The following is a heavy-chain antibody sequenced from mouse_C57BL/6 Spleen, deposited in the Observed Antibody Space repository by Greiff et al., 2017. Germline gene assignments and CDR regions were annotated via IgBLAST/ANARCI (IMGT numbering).Heavy chain of an antibody. CDR2: ISSGGSYT. CDR3: ARDLDCCGSSYGGYFGV. J-gene: IGHJ1*03. D-gene: IGHD1-1*01. CDR1: GFTFSSYG. Sequence: EVKLEESGGDLVKPGGSLKLSCAASGFTFSSYGMSWVRQTPDKRLEWVATISSGGSYTYYPDSVKGRFTMSRDTAKNTLYLQMSSLKSEDTAMYYCARDLDCCGSSYGGYFGVWGTGTTVTVAS. V-gene: IGHV5-6*02.